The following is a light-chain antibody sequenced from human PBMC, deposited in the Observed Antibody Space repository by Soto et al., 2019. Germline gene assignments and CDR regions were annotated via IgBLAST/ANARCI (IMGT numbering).Light chain of an antibody. CDR3: QTWGTGSAIVV. J-gene: IGLJ7*01. CDR1: SGHSNYA. V-gene: IGLV4-69*01. Sequence: QSVLTQSPSASASLGASVKLTCTLSSGHSNYAIAWHQQQPEKGPRYLMKVNSGGSHIKGDGIPDRFSGSSSGAERYLFISGRQSGDGADECCQTWGTGSAIVVFGGGTQLTVL. CDR2: VNSGGSH.